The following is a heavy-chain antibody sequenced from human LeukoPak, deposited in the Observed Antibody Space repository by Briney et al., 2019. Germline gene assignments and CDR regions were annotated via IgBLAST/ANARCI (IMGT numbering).Heavy chain of an antibody. CDR3: ARIRYFDWSPDAFDI. V-gene: IGHV4-59*01. J-gene: IGHJ3*02. CDR1: GGSISSYY. Sequence: KPSETLSLTCTVSGGSISSYYWSWIRQPPGKGLEWIGYIYYSGSTNYNPSLKSQVTISVDTSKNQFSLKLSSVTAADTAVYYCARIRYFDWSPDAFDIWGQGTMVTVSS. D-gene: IGHD3-9*01. CDR2: IYYSGST.